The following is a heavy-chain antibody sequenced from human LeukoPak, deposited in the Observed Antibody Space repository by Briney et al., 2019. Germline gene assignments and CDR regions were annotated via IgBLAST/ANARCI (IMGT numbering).Heavy chain of an antibody. CDR1: GGSISSYY. V-gene: IGHV4-59*04. J-gene: IGHJ4*02. CDR2: IYHSGST. D-gene: IGHD3-10*01. Sequence: SETLSLTCTVSGGSISSYYWSWIRQPPGKGLEWIGSIYHSGSTYYNPSLKSRVTISVDTSKNQFSLKLSSVTAADTAVYYCVALLWFGEVRGIDYWGQGTLVTVSS. CDR3: VALLWFGEVRGIDY.